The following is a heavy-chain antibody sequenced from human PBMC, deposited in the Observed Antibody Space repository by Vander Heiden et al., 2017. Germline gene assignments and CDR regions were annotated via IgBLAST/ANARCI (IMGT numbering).Heavy chain of an antibody. CDR1: GFTFSAYS. V-gene: IGHV3-48*02. J-gene: IGHJ3*01. CDR2: IAYIGNRR. Sequence: EVQLVESGGGLVPPGGSLRLPCAASGFTFSAYSMNWVRQAPGKGLEWVSYIAYIGNRRYYADSVEGRFTISRDDAQNSLYLQMNSLRDEDTAVYYCTRDPHALDVWGRGTMVTVSS. CDR3: TRDPHALDV.